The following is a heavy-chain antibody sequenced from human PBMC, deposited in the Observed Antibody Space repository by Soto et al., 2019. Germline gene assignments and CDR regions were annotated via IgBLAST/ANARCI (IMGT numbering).Heavy chain of an antibody. Sequence: QVRLVESGGGVVQPGGSLSPSCATPGSRLSSYAMHWVRQAPGKGPEWVALMSYDESKKYYADSVKGRFTISRDTSKNPLVLEMNHLRVEDTAVYYCAKDRRDGDFMHILVVDFWGQGALVTVSS. V-gene: IGHV3-30*18. CDR1: GSRLSSYA. D-gene: IGHD2-15*01. CDR3: AKDRRDGDFMHILVVDF. J-gene: IGHJ4*02. CDR2: MSYDESKK.